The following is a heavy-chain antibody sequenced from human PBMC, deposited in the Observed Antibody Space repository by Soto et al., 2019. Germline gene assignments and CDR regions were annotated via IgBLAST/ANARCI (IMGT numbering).Heavy chain of an antibody. Sequence: SETLSLTCTVSGGSISSGGYYWSWIRQHPGKGLEWIGYIYYSGSTYYNPSLKSRVTISVDTSKNQFSLKLSSVTAADTAVYYCARVFFGTTVVRSYYYFDYWGQGTLVTVSS. CDR2: IYYSGST. CDR3: ARVFFGTTVVRSYYYFDY. J-gene: IGHJ4*02. D-gene: IGHD4-17*01. V-gene: IGHV4-31*03. CDR1: GGSISSGGYY.